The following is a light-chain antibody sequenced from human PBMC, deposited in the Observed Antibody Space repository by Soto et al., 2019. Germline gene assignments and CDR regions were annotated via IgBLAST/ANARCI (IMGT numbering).Light chain of an antibody. CDR1: RSNIGGNT. Sequence: QSVLTQPPSASATPGQRVTISCSGSRSNIGGNTVNWYQHLPGTAPKLLMYRNNERHSGVPDRFSGSKSGTSASLAISGLQSYDEADYYCTTWDDSLNGYVFGSGTKLTVL. CDR3: TTWDDSLNGYV. J-gene: IGLJ1*01. V-gene: IGLV1-44*01. CDR2: RNN.